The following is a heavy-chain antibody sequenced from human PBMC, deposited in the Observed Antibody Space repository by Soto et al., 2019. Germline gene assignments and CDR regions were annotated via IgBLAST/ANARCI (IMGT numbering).Heavy chain of an antibody. V-gene: IGHV3-7*01. CDR2: IKQDGSEK. J-gene: IGHJ6*02. CDR3: ARDRYSYYDFWSGSLPYYYYGMDV. D-gene: IGHD3-3*01. CDR1: GFTFSNYW. Sequence: GGSLRLSCAASGFTFSNYWMSWVRQAPGKGLEWVANIKQDGSEKYYADSVKGRFTISRDNAKSSLYLQMNSLRAEDTAVYYCARDRYSYYDFWSGSLPYYYYGMDVWGQGTTVTVSS.